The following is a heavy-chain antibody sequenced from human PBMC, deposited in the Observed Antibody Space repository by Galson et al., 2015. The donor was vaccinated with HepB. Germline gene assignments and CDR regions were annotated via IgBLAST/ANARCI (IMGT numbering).Heavy chain of an antibody. CDR2: INPSGGST. J-gene: IGHJ4*02. V-gene: IGHV1-46*01. Sequence: VKVSCKASGYTFTSYYMHWVRQAPGQGLEWMGIINPSGGSTSYAQKFQGRVTMTRDTSTSTVYMELSSLRSEDTAVYYCARDRGPYDSSGYYLVFDYWGQGTLVTVSS. CDR3: ARDRGPYDSSGYYLVFDY. D-gene: IGHD3-22*01. CDR1: GYTFTSYY.